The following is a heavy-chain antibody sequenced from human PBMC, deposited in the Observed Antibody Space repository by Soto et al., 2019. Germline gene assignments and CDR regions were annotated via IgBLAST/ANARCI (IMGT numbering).Heavy chain of an antibody. CDR2: INSDGSST. V-gene: IGHV3-74*01. D-gene: IGHD3-10*01. CDR3: ARESVGWYFDV. CDR1: GFTFSRYW. Sequence: EVQLVESGGGLVQPGGSLRLSCAAAGFTFSRYWMHWVRQASGKGPVCVSRINSDGSSTAYADSVKGRFTISRDNAKNTLFLQMNSLRAEDTAVYYWARESVGWYFDVWGRGTLVTVSS. J-gene: IGHJ2*01.